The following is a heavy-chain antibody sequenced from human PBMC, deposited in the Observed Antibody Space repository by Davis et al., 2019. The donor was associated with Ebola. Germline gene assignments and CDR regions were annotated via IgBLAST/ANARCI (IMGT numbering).Heavy chain of an antibody. CDR2: INPNTNDR. D-gene: IGHD2-2*01. V-gene: IGHV1-2*02. J-gene: IGHJ4*02. CDR3: VREFGYCSSPSCSKQSFDY. CDR1: GYSFTGYY. Sequence: ASVKVSCKTSGYSFTGYYMHWVRQAPGQGLEWMGWINPNTNDRGYVQKFRERVTMTRDTSISTVYMELSWLTSDDTAVYFCVREFGYCSSPSCSKQSFDYWGQGTLVTVSS.